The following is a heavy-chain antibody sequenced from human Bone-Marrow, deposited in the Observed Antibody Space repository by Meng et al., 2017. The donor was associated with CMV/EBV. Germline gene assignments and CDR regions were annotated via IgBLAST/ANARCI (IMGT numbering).Heavy chain of an antibody. D-gene: IGHD3-3*01. CDR3: ARDGSGPNNWFDP. J-gene: IGHJ5*02. CDR1: GYTFTGYY. Sequence: ASVKVSCKASGYTFTGYYMHWVRQAPGQGLEWMGWINPNSGGTNYAQKFQGRVTMTRDTSISTAYMELSSLRSEDTAVYYCARDGSGPNNWFDPWGQGTLVTVSS. V-gene: IGHV1-2*02. CDR2: INPNSGGT.